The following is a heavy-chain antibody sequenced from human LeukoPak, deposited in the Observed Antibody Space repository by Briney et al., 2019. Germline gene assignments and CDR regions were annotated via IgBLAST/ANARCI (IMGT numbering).Heavy chain of an antibody. CDR1: GYTFTSYG. D-gene: IGHD1-26*01. Sequence: ASVKVSYKASGYTFTSYGISWVRQAPGQGLEWIGWISAYNGNTNYAQKLQGRVTMTTDTSTSTAYMELRSLRSDDTAVYYCARVSRELLRAFDIWGQGTMVTVSS. J-gene: IGHJ3*02. V-gene: IGHV1-18*01. CDR2: ISAYNGNT. CDR3: ARVSRELLRAFDI.